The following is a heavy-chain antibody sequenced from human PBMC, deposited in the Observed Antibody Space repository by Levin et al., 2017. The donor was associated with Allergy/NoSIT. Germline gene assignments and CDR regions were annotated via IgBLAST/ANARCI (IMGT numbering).Heavy chain of an antibody. Sequence: ASVKVSCKATGYTFTGYYMHWVRQAPGQGLEWMGWINPNSGGTSYAQRFQGRITMTRDTAITTAYLELSSLRPDDTAVYYCASISGYSSGRAWGQGTLVTVSS. D-gene: IGHD5-18*01. J-gene: IGHJ5*02. CDR3: ASISGYSSGRA. V-gene: IGHV1-2*02. CDR1: GYTFTGYY. CDR2: INPNSGGT.